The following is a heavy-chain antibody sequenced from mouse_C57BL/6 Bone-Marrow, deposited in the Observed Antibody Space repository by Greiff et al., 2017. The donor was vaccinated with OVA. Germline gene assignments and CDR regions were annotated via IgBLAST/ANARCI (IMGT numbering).Heavy chain of an antibody. CDR1: GFTFSSYA. Sequence: EVQLVESGEGLVKPGGSLKLSCAASGFTFSSYAMSWVRQTPEKRLEWVAYISSGGDYIYYADTVKGRFTISRDNARNTLYLQMSSLKSEDTAMYYGTRDYYGSSYWYFDVWGTGTTVTVSS. CDR2: ISSGGDYI. CDR3: TRDYYGSSYWYFDV. V-gene: IGHV5-9-1*02. D-gene: IGHD1-1*01. J-gene: IGHJ1*03.